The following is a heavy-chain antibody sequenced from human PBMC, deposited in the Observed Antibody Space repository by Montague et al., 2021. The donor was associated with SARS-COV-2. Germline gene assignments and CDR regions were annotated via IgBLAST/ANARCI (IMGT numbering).Heavy chain of an antibody. CDR3: AHLIRYYDIFTGIPFDY. V-gene: IGHV2-5*01. D-gene: IGHD3-9*01. Sequence: PALVTPTQTLTLTCTFSGFSLSTPNVGVGWIRQPPGKALEWLALXYSXDDKRYSPSLQSRLTITKDTSKNQVVLSLTNVDPVDTATYYCAHLIRYYDIFTGIPFDYWGQGTQVTVSS. J-gene: IGHJ4*02. CDR2: XYSXDDK. CDR1: GFSLSTPNVG.